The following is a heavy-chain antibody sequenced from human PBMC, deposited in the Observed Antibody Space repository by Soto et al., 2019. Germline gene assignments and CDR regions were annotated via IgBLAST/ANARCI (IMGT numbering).Heavy chain of an antibody. V-gene: IGHV2-5*02. CDR1: GFSLSTTGVG. D-gene: IGHD2-21*01. Sequence: QITLKESGPTLVKPTQTLTLTCTLSGFSLSTTGVGVGWIRQPPGKALEWLALIYWDDDKRYSPSLRSRLTITKDTSKNQVALTITYMYPVDTATYYCVQSLCGVDCLQFYPSHSDYGLDGWGQGTTVTVSS. CDR3: VQSLCGVDCLQFYPSHSDYGLDG. CDR2: IYWDDDK. J-gene: IGHJ6*02.